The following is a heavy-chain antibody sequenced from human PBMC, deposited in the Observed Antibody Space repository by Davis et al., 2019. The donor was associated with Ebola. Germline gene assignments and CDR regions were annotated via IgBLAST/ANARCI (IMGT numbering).Heavy chain of an antibody. Sequence: GESPKIPCAASGFTFSSYAMSWVRQAPGQGLEWVSTLCTRATTTSYADSVKGRFTISRDNSNKTLFLQMNSLRADDTAIYYCAKHGNGWYVLDFWGQGTLVTVSS. V-gene: IGHV3-23*01. CDR2: LCTRATTT. J-gene: IGHJ4*02. CDR3: AKHGNGWYVLDF. D-gene: IGHD6-19*01. CDR1: GFTFSSYA.